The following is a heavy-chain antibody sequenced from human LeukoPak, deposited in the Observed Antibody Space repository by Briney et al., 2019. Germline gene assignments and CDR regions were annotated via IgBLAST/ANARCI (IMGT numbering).Heavy chain of an antibody. CDR3: ARGRATVTTLDNWFDP. D-gene: IGHD4-11*01. J-gene: IGHJ5*02. V-gene: IGHV1-8*01. Sequence: ASVKVSCKASGYTFTSYDINWVRQATGQGLEWMGWMNSNSGNTGYAQKFQGRVTMTRNTSISTAYMELSSLRSEDTAVYYCARGRATVTTLDNWFDPWGQGTLVTVSS. CDR1: GYTFTSYD. CDR2: MNSNSGNT.